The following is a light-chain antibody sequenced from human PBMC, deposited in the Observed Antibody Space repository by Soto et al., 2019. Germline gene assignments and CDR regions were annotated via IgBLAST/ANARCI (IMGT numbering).Light chain of an antibody. CDR3: NSYGGTSTPVI. Sequence: QSALTQPASVSGSPGQSITISCTGTSSDVGGYNFVSWYQQHPGKVPKLLIYDVDNRASGISDRFSGSKSGNTASLTISGLQAEDEAEYYCNSYGGTSTPVIFGGGTKLTVL. CDR2: DVD. J-gene: IGLJ2*01. V-gene: IGLV2-14*03. CDR1: SSDVGGYNF.